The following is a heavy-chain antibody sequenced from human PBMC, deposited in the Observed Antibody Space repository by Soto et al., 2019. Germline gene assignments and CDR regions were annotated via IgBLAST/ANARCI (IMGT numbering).Heavy chain of an antibody. CDR1: GYTFTSYY. CDR3: ARTITMVRSYYYYGMDV. CDR2: INPSGGST. D-gene: IGHD3-10*01. V-gene: IGHV1-46*03. J-gene: IGHJ6*02. Sequence: ASVKVSCKASGYTFTSYYMHWVRQAPGQGLEWMGKINPSGGSTSYAQKFQGRVTMTRDTSTSTVYMELSSLRSEDTAVYYCARTITMVRSYYYYGMDVWGQGTTVTVSS.